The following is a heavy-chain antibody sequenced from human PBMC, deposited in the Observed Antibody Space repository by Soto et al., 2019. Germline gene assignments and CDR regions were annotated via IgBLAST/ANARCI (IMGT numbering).Heavy chain of an antibody. J-gene: IGHJ4*02. D-gene: IGHD6-19*01. CDR3: AKDRGGFARGCEYYDF. CDR2: ISSGGST. CDR1: GFTFSSYS. Sequence: GGSLRLSCAASGFTFSSYSMNWVRQAPGKGLEWVSSISSGGSTYYGDTLKGRFTISRDNSKNTLNLHIKSLGVEDSAVYYCAKDRGGFARGCEYYDFWGQGTQVTVSS. V-gene: IGHV3-23*01.